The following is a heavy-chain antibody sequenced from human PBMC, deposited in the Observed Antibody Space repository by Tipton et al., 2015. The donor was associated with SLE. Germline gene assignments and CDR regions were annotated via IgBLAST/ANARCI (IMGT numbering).Heavy chain of an antibody. D-gene: IGHD2-21*01. CDR2: INPNSGAT. CDR1: GYTFSDYY. J-gene: IGHJ5*02. Sequence: QLVQSGAEVEKPGASVRVSCRASGYTFSDYYIHWVRQAPGQGLQWMGRINPNSGATNYEQDFQGRVTMTRDTSISTAYMELSGLRSDETAVYYCARAYTSCGGDCYLFPWGQGTLSTVSS. CDR3: ARAYTSCGGDCYLFP. V-gene: IGHV1-2*06.